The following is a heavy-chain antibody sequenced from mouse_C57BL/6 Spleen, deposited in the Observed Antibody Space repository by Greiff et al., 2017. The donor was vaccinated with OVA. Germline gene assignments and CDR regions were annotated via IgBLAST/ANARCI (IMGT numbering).Heavy chain of an antibody. D-gene: IGHD1-1*01. Sequence: EVKVEESGGGLVQPGGSMKLSCVASGFTFSNYWMNWVRQSPEKGLEWVAQIRLKSDNYATHYAESVKGRFTISRDDSKSSVYLQMNNLRAEDTGIYYCTEGVYYGSSYGYWGQGTTLTVSS. V-gene: IGHV6-3*01. CDR2: IRLKSDNYAT. CDR3: TEGVYYGSSYGY. J-gene: IGHJ2*01. CDR1: GFTFSNYW.